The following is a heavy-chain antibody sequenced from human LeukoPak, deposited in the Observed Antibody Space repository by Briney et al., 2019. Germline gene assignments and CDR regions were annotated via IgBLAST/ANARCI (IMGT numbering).Heavy chain of an antibody. V-gene: IGHV4-34*01. D-gene: IGHD6-19*01. CDR1: GGSFSGYY. CDR3: ARGPLLYSSGPYDH. CDR2: INHSGST. J-gene: IGHJ4*02. Sequence: SETLSLTCAVYGGSFSGYYWSWIRQPPGKGLEWIGEINHSGSTNYNPSLKSRVTISVDTSKNQFSLKLSSVTAADTAVYYCARGPLLYSSGPYDHWGQGTLVTVSS.